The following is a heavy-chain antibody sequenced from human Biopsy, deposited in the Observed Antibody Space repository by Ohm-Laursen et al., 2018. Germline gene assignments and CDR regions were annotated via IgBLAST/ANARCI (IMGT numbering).Heavy chain of an antibody. V-gene: IGHV4-59*01. CDR2: VYYTGST. Sequence: PSQTLSLTCTVSGDSISSYYWSWIRQPPGKGLQWIGYVYYTGSTDYNPSLQSRVTISVDTSKNHFSLRLRSVTPADTAIYYCARDRGYYSDRTVPRYFDLWGRGTLVTVSS. CDR1: GDSISSYY. D-gene: IGHD3-22*01. CDR3: ARDRGYYSDRTVPRYFDL. J-gene: IGHJ2*01.